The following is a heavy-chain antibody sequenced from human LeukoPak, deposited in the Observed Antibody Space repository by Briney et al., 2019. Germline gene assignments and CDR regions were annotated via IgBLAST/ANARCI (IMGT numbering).Heavy chain of an antibody. CDR3: AKYIVATNSNLVAATRRYFDY. D-gene: IGHD5-12*01. CDR1: GFTFSSYG. J-gene: IGHJ4*02. CDR2: ISGSGGST. Sequence: GGTLRLSCAASGFTFSSYGMSWVRQAPGKGLEWVSAISGSGGSTYYADSVKGRFTISRDNSKNTLYLQMNSLSAEDTAVYYCAKYIVATNSNLVAATRRYFDYWDQGTLVTVSS. V-gene: IGHV3-23*01.